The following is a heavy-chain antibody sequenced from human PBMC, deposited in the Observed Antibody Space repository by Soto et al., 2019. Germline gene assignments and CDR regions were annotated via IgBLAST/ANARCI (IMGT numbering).Heavy chain of an antibody. J-gene: IGHJ4*02. CDR3: ARPDSNGCYQN. CDR2: INGGDSAT. V-gene: IGHV5-51*01. CDR1: GYSVSNYC. D-gene: IGHD3-22*01. Sequence: GESQRLSRKGSGYSVSNYCVAWVLQRPGKGLEWMSIINGGDSATRYSPSFQGQATVSADKSNGIAYLQRNSVTASDTAMYYCARPDSNGCYQNCGQGTRVTVSS.